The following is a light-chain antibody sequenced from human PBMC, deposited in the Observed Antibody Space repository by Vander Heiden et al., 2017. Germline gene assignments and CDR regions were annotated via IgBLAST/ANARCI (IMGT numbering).Light chain of an antibody. CDR3: QQDGSSPLT. CDR2: GAS. J-gene: IGKJ4*01. V-gene: IGKV3-20*01. Sequence: EIVLTQSPGTLYLSPGERATLSCTASPRVSSSYLAWYQQKPGQAPRLLIYGASSRATGIPDRFSGSGSGTDFTLTISRLEPEDFAVYYCQQDGSSPLTFGGGTKVEIK. CDR1: PRVSSSY.